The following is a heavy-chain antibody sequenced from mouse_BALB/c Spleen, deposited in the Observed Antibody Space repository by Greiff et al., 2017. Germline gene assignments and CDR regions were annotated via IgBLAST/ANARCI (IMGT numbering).Heavy chain of an antibody. D-gene: IGHD1-1*01. CDR2: ISSGGSYT. Sequence: EVKLVESGGGLVKPGGSLKLSCAASGFTFSSYAMSWVRQSPEKRLEWVAEISSGGSYTYYPDTVTGRFTISRDNAKNTLYLEMSSLRSEDTAMYYCARPPHYYGSSYWYFDVWGAGTTVTVSS. CDR3: ARPPHYYGSSYWYFDV. V-gene: IGHV5-9-4*01. J-gene: IGHJ1*01. CDR1: GFTFSSYA.